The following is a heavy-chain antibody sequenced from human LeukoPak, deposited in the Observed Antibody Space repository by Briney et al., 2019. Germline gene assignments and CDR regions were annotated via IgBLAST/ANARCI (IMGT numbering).Heavy chain of an antibody. CDR3: ATDYSKPAGDGY. CDR1: GYTLTELS. D-gene: IGHD6-13*01. Sequence: ASVKVSCKVSGYTLTELSMHWVRPAPGKGLEWMGGFDPEDGETIYAQKFQGRVTMTEDTSTDTAYMELSSLRSEDTAVYYCATDYSKPAGDGYWGQGTLVTVSS. CDR2: FDPEDGET. V-gene: IGHV1-24*01. J-gene: IGHJ4*02.